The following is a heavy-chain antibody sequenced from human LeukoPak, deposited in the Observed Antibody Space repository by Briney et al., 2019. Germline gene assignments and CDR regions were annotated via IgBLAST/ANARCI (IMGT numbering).Heavy chain of an antibody. CDR3: ARVPYYYGSGSYFFDY. V-gene: IGHV3-53*01. CDR2: IYSGGST. D-gene: IGHD3-10*01. CDR1: GFTVSSNY. Sequence: GGSLRLSCAASGFTVSSNYMSWVRQAPGKGLEWVSVIYSGGSTYYADSVKGRFTISRDNSKNTLYLQMNSLRAEDTAVYYCARVPYYYGSGSYFFDYWGQGTLVTVSS. J-gene: IGHJ4*02.